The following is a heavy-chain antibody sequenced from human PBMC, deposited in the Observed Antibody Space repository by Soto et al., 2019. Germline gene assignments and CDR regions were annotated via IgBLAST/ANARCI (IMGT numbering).Heavy chain of an antibody. V-gene: IGHV3-33*01. CDR3: ARAGGTTVTGLWHFDS. J-gene: IGHJ4*02. D-gene: IGHD4-17*01. Sequence: GGSLRLSCEASGFTFNTYSMHWVRQPPGKGLEWLAAIWYDGTQEYYADSVKGRFIISRDNSKKTLYLEMNSLRAEDTAVYYCARAGGTTVTGLWHFDSWGQGTLVTVSS. CDR1: GFTFNTYS. CDR2: IWYDGTQE.